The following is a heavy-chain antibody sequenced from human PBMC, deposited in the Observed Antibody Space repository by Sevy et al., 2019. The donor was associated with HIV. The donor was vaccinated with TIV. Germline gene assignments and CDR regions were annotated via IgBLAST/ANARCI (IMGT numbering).Heavy chain of an antibody. Sequence: GGSLRLSCAASGFTFGNYWMHWVRQAPGKGLVWISRINNDGSNRNYADSVKGRFTTSRDNAKNSLYMQMNSLRAEDTAVYYCARDCNSASCLWGLDVWGQGTTVTVSS. D-gene: IGHD2-2*01. CDR1: GFTFGNYW. CDR3: ARDCNSASCLWGLDV. CDR2: INNDGSNR. J-gene: IGHJ6*02. V-gene: IGHV3-74*01.